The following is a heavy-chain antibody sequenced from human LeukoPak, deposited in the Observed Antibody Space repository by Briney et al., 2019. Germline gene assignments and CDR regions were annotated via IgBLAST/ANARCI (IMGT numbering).Heavy chain of an antibody. J-gene: IGHJ2*01. Sequence: PGGSLRLSCAASGFTFSSYAMSWVRQAPGKGLEWVSGISGSGGSTYYADSVKGRFTISRDNSKNTLYLQVNSLRAEDTAVYYCAKDSTLREHSSFLFSSNWYFDLWGRGTLVTVSS. V-gene: IGHV3-23*01. CDR1: GFTFSSYA. CDR3: AKDSTLREHSSFLFSSNWYFDL. D-gene: IGHD6-6*01. CDR2: ISGSGGST.